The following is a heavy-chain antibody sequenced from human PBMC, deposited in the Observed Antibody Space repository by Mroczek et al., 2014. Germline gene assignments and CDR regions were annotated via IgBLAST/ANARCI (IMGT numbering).Heavy chain of an antibody. D-gene: IGHD5-18*01. V-gene: IGHV3-23*01. CDR3: AKVVGYGIQLWSWGDNYFDY. Sequence: ESGGGLVQPGGSLRLSCAASGFTFSSYAMSWVRQAPGKGLEWVSAISGSGGSTYYADSVKGRFTISRDNSKNTLYLQMNSLRAEDTAVYYCAKVVGYGIQLWSWGDNYFDYWGQGTLVTVSS. J-gene: IGHJ4*02. CDR1: GFTFSSYA. CDR2: ISGSGGST.